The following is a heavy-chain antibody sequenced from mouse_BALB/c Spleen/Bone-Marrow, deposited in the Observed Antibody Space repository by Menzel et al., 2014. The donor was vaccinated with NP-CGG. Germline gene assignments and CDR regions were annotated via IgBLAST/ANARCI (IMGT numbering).Heavy chain of an antibody. Sequence: QVQLQQSGAELMKPGASVKISCKATGYTFRSYWMEWVRQRPGHGLEWIGEILPGSGSTNHNEKFKGKATFTADTSSNTAYLQLSSLTSEDSAVYYCAFNSYWFFDAWGAGTTVTVSS. CDR2: ILPGSGST. J-gene: IGHJ1*01. CDR1: GYTFRSYW. CDR3: AFNSYWFFDA. V-gene: IGHV1-9*01.